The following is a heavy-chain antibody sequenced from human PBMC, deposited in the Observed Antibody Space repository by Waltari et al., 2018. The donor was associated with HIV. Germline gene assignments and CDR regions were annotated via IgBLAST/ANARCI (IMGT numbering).Heavy chain of an antibody. J-gene: IGHJ6*02. V-gene: IGHV3-30*02. CDR1: GFTFTGYD. D-gene: IGHD4-4*01. Sequence: QVQLVESGGGVVQPGGSLRLSCAASGFTFTGYDIHWVRQAPGKGLGWVAFMRYDGTNKYYADSVKGRFTISRDNSKNSLYLQMNSLRAEDTALYYYAKEGATLTTSAYFYYYGMDVWGQGTTVTVSS. CDR2: MRYDGTNK. CDR3: AKEGATLTTSAYFYYYGMDV.